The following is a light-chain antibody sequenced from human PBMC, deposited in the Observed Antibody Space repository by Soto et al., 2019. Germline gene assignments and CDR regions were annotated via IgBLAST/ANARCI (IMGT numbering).Light chain of an antibody. CDR3: SSYTSSSTSV. J-gene: IGLJ1*01. CDR2: EVS. V-gene: IGLV2-14*01. CDR1: TSDVGGYNY. Sequence: QSVLTQPASVAGFPGQSITISCTGTTSDVGGYNYVSWYQHHPGNAPKLIIYEVSSRSSGVSNRFSGSKSGNTASLIISGLQTEDEADYYCSSYTSSSTSVFGTGTKATVL.